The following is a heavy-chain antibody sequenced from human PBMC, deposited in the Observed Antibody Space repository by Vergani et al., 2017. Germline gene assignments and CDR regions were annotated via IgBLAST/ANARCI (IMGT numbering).Heavy chain of an antibody. CDR1: GYSFTSHD. CDR3: ASDYSNNNYFDP. CDR2: MRPDSGNR. J-gene: IGHJ5*02. D-gene: IGHD4-11*01. V-gene: IGHV1-8*01. Sequence: QVQLVQSGAAVKKPRASVKVSCEASGYSFTSHDIYWVRPAPGQGLGWMGWMRPDSGNRGFAQNFQGRISMTRNTSINTAYIALSSLTSEDTAISYFASDYSNNNYFDPWGQGTLVTVSS.